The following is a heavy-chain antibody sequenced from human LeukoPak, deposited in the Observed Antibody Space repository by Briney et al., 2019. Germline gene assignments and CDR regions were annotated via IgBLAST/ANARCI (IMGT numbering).Heavy chain of an antibody. Sequence: ASVKVSCKVCGYTLTELSMHWVRQGPGKGLEWMGGFDPEDGETIYAQKFQGRVTMTEDTSTDTAYMELSSLRSEDTAVYYCATVIGRGSSLFLAPWRRNYYYYYGMDVWGQGTTVTVSS. J-gene: IGHJ6*02. CDR3: ATVIGRGSSLFLAPWRRNYYYYYGMDV. V-gene: IGHV1-24*01. D-gene: IGHD6-6*01. CDR1: GYTLTELS. CDR2: FDPEDGET.